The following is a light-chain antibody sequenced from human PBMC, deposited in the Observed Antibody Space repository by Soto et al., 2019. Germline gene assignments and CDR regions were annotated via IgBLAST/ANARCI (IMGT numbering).Light chain of an antibody. CDR3: ASWEDSLNGWV. V-gene: IGLV1-44*01. CDR2: SDD. J-gene: IGLJ3*02. CDR1: NPNIGGNV. Sequence: QSVLTQPPSMSATPGQRVTISCSGTNPNIGGNVVKWYQQFPRTAPKLLIYSDDQRPSGVPDRFSGSRSGSSASLAISGLQSGDEADYYCASWEDSLNGWVIGGGTKVTVL.